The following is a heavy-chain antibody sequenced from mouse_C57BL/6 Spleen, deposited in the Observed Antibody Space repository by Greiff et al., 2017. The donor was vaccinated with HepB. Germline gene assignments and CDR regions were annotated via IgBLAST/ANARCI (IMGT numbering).Heavy chain of an antibody. CDR3: TTGVGLPSWFAY. CDR2: IDPEDGDT. CDR1: GFNIKDYY. V-gene: IGHV14-1*01. Sequence: EVQLQQSGAELVRPGASVKLSCTASGFNIKDYYMHWVKQRPEQGLEWIGRIDPEDGDTEYAPKFQGKATMTADTSSNTAYLQLSSLTSEDTAVYYCTTGVGLPSWFAYWGQGTLVTVSA. D-gene: IGHD2-2*01. J-gene: IGHJ3*01.